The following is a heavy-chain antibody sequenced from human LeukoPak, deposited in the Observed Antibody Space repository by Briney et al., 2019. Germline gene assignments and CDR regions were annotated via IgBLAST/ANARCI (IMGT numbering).Heavy chain of an antibody. J-gene: IGHJ6*03. Sequence: SETLSLTCGVSGASISSGSNYWSWIRQPPGKGLEWIGYIYYSGNTNYNPSLKSRVTISVDTSKNQFSLKLSSVTAADTAVYYCARESGRVATVRTRDYYYYTDVWGKGTTVTVSS. CDR2: IYYSGNT. CDR1: GASISSGSNY. V-gene: IGHV4-61*01. D-gene: IGHD4-11*01. CDR3: ARESGRVATVRTRDYYYYTDV.